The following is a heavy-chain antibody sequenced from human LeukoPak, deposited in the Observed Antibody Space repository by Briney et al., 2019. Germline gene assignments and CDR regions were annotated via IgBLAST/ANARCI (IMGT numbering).Heavy chain of an antibody. Sequence: ASVKVSCKASGYTFTGYYMHWVRQAPGQGLEGMGWINPNSGGTNYAQKFQGRVTMTRDTSISTAYMELSSLRSEDTAVYYCATGRRGPTTAMVTPNWFDPWGQGTLVTVSS. CDR2: INPNSGGT. D-gene: IGHD5-18*01. CDR1: GYTFTGYY. CDR3: ATGRRGPTTAMVTPNWFDP. V-gene: IGHV1-2*02. J-gene: IGHJ5*02.